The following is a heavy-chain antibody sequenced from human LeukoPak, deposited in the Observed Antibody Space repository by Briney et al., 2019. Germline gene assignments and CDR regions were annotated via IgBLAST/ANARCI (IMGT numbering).Heavy chain of an antibody. Sequence: GGSLRLSCAASRFTLSSYWMHWVRQAPGKGLEWVSAISGSGGTTYYADSVKGRFTISRDNSKNTLYLQMNSLRADDTALYYCAKDRTWGLNYWGQGTLVTVSS. CDR2: ISGSGGTT. V-gene: IGHV3-23*01. CDR3: AKDRTWGLNY. D-gene: IGHD7-27*01. CDR1: RFTLSSYW. J-gene: IGHJ4*02.